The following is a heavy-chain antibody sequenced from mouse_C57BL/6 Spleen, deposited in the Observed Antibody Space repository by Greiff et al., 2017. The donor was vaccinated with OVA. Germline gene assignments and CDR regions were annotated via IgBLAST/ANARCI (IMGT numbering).Heavy chain of an antibody. CDR1: GFSLTSYA. CDR3: ARSPYYGSSPYGFDY. D-gene: IGHD1-1*01. CDR2: IWTGGGT. V-gene: IGHV2-9-1*01. J-gene: IGHJ2*01. Sequence: VKLMESGPGLVAPSQSLSITCTVSGFSLTSYAISWVRQPPGKGLEWLGVIWTGGGTNYNSALKSRLSISKDNSKSQVFLKMNSLQTDDTARYYCARSPYYGSSPYGFDYWGQGTTLTVSS.